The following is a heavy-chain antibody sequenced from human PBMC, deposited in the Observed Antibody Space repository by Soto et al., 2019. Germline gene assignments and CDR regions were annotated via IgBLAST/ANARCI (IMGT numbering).Heavy chain of an antibody. V-gene: IGHV3-11*01. CDR1: GFSFSDFY. CDR3: ARHQSVQAALNARFDI. CDR2: ISISGGTI. Sequence: QVQLVESGGGLVKPGGSLRLSCAASGFSFSDFYMSWIRQAPGQGLEWVSYISISGGTIYYAGSVKGRFTVSRDNAKNSLYLQMNSLRAADTALYYCARHQSVQAALNARFDIWGRGTMITVSS. D-gene: IGHD1-1*01. J-gene: IGHJ3*02.